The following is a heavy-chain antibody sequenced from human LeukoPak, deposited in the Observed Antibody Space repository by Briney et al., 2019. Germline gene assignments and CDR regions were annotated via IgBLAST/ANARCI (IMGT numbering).Heavy chain of an antibody. CDR1: GYTLTELS. Sequence: ASVKVSCKVSGYTLTELSMHWVRQAPGKGLEWVGGFDPEDGETIYAQKFQGRVTMTEDTSTDTAYMELSSLRSEDTAVYYCATDGSSGYGDFDYWGQGTLVTVSS. V-gene: IGHV1-24*01. D-gene: IGHD3-22*01. J-gene: IGHJ4*02. CDR2: FDPEDGET. CDR3: ATDGSSGYGDFDY.